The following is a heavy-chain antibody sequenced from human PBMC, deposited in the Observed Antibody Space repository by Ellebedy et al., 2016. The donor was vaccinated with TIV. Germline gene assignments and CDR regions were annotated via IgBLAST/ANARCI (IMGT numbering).Heavy chain of an antibody. J-gene: IGHJ4*02. V-gene: IGHV3-9*01. CDR2: INWNSGHI. CDR3: ARDRSISGYAMYYFDS. D-gene: IGHD3-22*01. CDR1: GFRFDAYA. Sequence: GGSLRLXCVMSGFRFDAYAMHWVRQRAGKGPEWVSSINWNSGHIDYADSVKGRFTISRDNATNTLYLQMNSLRAEDTALYFCARDRSISGYAMYYFDSWGRGTPVIVSS.